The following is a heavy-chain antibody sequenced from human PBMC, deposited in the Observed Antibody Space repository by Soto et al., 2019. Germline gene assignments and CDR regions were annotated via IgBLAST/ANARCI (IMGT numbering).Heavy chain of an antibody. D-gene: IGHD2-15*01. CDR3: AKDRTCCSGSTCYVPGWFDY. CDR2: ITWNSGSI. J-gene: IGHJ4*02. Sequence: GGSLRLSCAASGFTFDDYAMHWVRQAPGKGLEWVSGITWNSGSIGYADSVKGRFTISRDNAKNSLYLQMNSLRTEDTALYYCAKDRTCCSGSTCYVPGWFDYWGQGTLVTVSS. V-gene: IGHV3-9*01. CDR1: GFTFDDYA.